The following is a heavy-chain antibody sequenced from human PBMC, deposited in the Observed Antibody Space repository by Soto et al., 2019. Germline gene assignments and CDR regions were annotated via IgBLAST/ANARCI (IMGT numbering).Heavy chain of an antibody. J-gene: IGHJ4*02. D-gene: IGHD3-3*01. CDR3: ARASSLRFLEWLSPYYFDY. Sequence: SETLCVTCTVAGGSIRSYDWSWIRQPPGKGLEWIGYIYYSGSTNYNPSLKSRVTISVDTSKNQFSLKLSSVTAADTAVYYCARASSLRFLEWLSPYYFDYWGQGTLVTVSS. CDR2: IYYSGST. V-gene: IGHV4-59*01. CDR1: GGSIRSYD.